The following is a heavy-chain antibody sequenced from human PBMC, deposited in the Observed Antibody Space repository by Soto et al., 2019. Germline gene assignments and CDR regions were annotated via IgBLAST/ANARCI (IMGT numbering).Heavy chain of an antibody. J-gene: IGHJ4*02. CDR3: AHRLSGYNWNGGYFDY. CDR1: GFSLTSRPMG. Sequence: QITLKESGPTRVKPTQTLTLTCTFSGFSLTSRPMGVGWIRQPPGKALEWLVFIYWDDDKRYSPSLKSRLTIAKDTSGNQVVLTMTNMDTMDTATYYCAHRLSGYNWNGGYFDYWGQGALVTVSS. CDR2: IYWDDDK. D-gene: IGHD1-1*01. V-gene: IGHV2-5*02.